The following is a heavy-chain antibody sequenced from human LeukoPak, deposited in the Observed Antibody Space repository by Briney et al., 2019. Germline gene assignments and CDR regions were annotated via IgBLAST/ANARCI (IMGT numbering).Heavy chain of an antibody. CDR3: ARDLGYSSSWYYYYGMDV. CDR1: GFTFSSYE. D-gene: IGHD6-13*01. V-gene: IGHV3-48*03. Sequence: PGGSLRLSCAAPGFTFSSYEMNWVRQAPGKGLEWVSYISSSGSTIYYADSVKGRFTISRDNAKNSLYLQMNSLRAEDTAVYYCARDLGYSSSWYYYYGMDVWGQGTTVTVSS. J-gene: IGHJ6*02. CDR2: ISSSGSTI.